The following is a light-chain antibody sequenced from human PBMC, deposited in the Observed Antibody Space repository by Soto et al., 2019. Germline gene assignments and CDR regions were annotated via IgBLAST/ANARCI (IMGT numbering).Light chain of an antibody. Sequence: NQKTPSPYPLAESDGEKFTITSRASQSIDRWLAWYQQRPGRAPKLLIYDVANLETGVPSRFSGSGSETEFTLTISSLQPDDFAIYYCQQYKSYPLTFGGGTQVDIK. CDR2: DVA. V-gene: IGKV1-5*01. CDR3: QQYKSYPLT. CDR1: QSIDRW. J-gene: IGKJ4*01.